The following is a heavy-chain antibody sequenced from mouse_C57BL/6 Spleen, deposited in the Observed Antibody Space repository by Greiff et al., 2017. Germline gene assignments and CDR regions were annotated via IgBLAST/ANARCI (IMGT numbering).Heavy chain of an antibody. D-gene: IGHD4-1*01. CDR2: INPSTGGT. V-gene: IGHV1-42*01. Sequence: DVQLVESGPELVKPGASVKISCKASGYSFTGYYMNWVKQSPEKSLEWIGEINPSTGGTTYNQKFKAKATLTVDKSSSTAYMQLKSLTSEDSAVYYCARMGRDYWGQGTTLTVSS. J-gene: IGHJ2*01. CDR3: ARMGRDY. CDR1: GYSFTGYY.